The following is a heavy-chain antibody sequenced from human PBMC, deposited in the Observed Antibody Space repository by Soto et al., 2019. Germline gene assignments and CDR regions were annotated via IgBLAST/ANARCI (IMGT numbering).Heavy chain of an antibody. J-gene: IGHJ3*02. CDR2: ISYDGSNK. D-gene: IGHD3-22*01. V-gene: IGHV3-30*18. CDR3: AKSYSSGRDLSAFDI. Sequence: QVQLVESGGGVVQPGRSLRLSCAASGFTFSSYGMHWVRQAPGKGLEWVAVISYDGSNKYYADSVKGRFTISRDNSKNKLYLQMNSLRAEDTAVYYCAKSYSSGRDLSAFDIWGQGTMVTVSS. CDR1: GFTFSSYG.